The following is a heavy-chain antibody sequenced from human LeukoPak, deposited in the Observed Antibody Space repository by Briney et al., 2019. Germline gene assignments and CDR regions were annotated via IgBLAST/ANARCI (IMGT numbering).Heavy chain of an antibody. CDR1: GFTFRSNW. CDR2: IKQDGSER. CDR3: ARDPYGSGGYYDY. D-gene: IGHD3-10*01. Sequence: GGPLRLSCAASGFTFRSNWMSWVRQAPGKGLEWVANIKQDGSERNYVDSVKGRFTISRDNAKNSLYLQMNYLRAEDTAIYYCARDPYGSGGYYDYWGQGTLVTVSS. J-gene: IGHJ4*02. V-gene: IGHV3-7*01.